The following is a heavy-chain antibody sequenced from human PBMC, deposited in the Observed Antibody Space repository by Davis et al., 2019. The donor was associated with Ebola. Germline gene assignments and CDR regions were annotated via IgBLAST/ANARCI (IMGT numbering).Heavy chain of an antibody. CDR3: ARVGYSYGDY. CDR2: IIPILGIA. J-gene: IGHJ4*02. V-gene: IGHV1-69*04. D-gene: IGHD5-18*01. CDR1: GGTFSSYA. Sequence: AASVKVSCKASGGTFSSYAISWVRQAPGQGLEWMGRIIPILGIANYAQKFQGRVTMTRDTSTSTVYMELSSLRSEDTAVYYCARVGYSYGDYWGQGTLVTVSS.